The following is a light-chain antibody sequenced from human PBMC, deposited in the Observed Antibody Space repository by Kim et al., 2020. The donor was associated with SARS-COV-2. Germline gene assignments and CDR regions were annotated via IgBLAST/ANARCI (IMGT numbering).Light chain of an antibody. V-gene: IGLV3-1*01. CDR2: QDR. Sequence: SYELTQPPSVSVSPGQTASIICSGDILGDKYVSWYQQKAGQSPVLVIYQDRKRPSGIPERFSGSNSGNTATLTISGTQAMDEADYYCQAWDRSTVVFGGG. J-gene: IGLJ2*01. CDR1: ILGDKY. CDR3: QAWDRSTVV.